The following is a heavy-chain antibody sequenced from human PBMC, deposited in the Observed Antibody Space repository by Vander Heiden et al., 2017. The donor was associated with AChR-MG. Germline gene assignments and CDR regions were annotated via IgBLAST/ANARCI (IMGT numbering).Heavy chain of an antibody. D-gene: IGHD2-2*01. Sequence: QQQLQESGPGLVKPSETLSLTCNLSGGSITSTSYYWGWMRQPPGKGLEWIGSIDYSGSTHYNPSLRSRATISVATSNKQFSLKLTAVTAADTAVYYCARRGRVVPPAVGWFDPWGQGMLVTVSS. CDR2: IDYSGST. J-gene: IGHJ5*02. CDR1: GGSITSTSYY. V-gene: IGHV4-39*01. CDR3: ARRGRVVPPAVGWFDP.